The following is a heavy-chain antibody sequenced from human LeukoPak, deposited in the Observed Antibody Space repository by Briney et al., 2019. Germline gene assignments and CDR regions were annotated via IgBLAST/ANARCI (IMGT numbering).Heavy chain of an antibody. CDR2: ISSSGSII. CDR3: AREQLWLLTDY. J-gene: IGHJ4*02. V-gene: IGHV3-48*03. Sequence: GGSLRLSFAASGFTFSSCELSWVGQAPAKGLEWVSYISSSGSIIYYADSVKGRFTISRDSAKNSLYLQMNSLTAEDTAVYYCAREQLWLLTDYWGQGTLVTVSS. D-gene: IGHD5-18*01. CDR1: GFTFSSCE.